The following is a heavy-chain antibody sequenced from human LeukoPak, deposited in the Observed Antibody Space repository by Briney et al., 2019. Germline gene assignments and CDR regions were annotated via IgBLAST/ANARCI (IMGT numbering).Heavy chain of an antibody. D-gene: IGHD6-19*01. Sequence: GRSLRLSCAASGFTFSIYAMNWVRQAPRKELEWVTVISSDGSNEYYADSVKGRFTISRDNSKNTLYLQMNSLRTEDTAVYYCATDRASKGEQWLGYLSFWGQGTLVTVSS. CDR2: ISSDGSNE. V-gene: IGHV3-30*03. CDR3: ATDRASKGEQWLGYLSF. J-gene: IGHJ4*02. CDR1: GFTFSIYA.